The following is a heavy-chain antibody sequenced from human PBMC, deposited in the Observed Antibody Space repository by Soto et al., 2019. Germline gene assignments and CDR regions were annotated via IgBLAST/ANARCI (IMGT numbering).Heavy chain of an antibody. CDR1: GGSISSGGYY. D-gene: IGHD2-2*01. V-gene: IGHV4-31*03. CDR3: ARDFSQAVMFDY. Sequence: QVQLQESGPGLVKPSQTLSLTCTVSGGSISSGGYYWSWIRQHPGKGLEWIGYIYYSGSTHYNPSLKSRVTISVDTSKNQFSLKLSSVTAADTAVYYGARDFSQAVMFDYWGQGTLVTVSS. J-gene: IGHJ4*02. CDR2: IYYSGST.